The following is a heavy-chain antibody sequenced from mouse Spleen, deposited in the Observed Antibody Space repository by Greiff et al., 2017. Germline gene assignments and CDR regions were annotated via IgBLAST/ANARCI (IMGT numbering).Heavy chain of an antibody. J-gene: IGHJ4*01. CDR3: AREKDGDYAYWGMGY. CDR1: GYTFTSYW. CDR2: IDPTGGGT. D-gene: IGHD2-13*01. Sequence: VKLQQPGAELVKPGASVKLSCKASGYTFTSYWMHWVKQRPGRGLEWIGRIDPTGGGTKYNEKFKSKATLTVDKPSSTAYMQLSSLTSEDSAVYYCAREKDGDYAYWGMGYWGQGTSVTVSS. V-gene: IGHV1-72*01.